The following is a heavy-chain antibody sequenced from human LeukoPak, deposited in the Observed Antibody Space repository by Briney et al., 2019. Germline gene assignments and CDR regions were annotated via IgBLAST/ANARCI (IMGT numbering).Heavy chain of an antibody. Sequence: GGSLRLSCAASGFTFNRRGMHWVRQAPGKGLEWVANIKQDGSEKYYVDSVKGRFTISRDNAKNSLYLQMNSLRAEDTAVYYCARRRYSGSSQHFDYWGQGTLVTVSS. CDR1: GFTFNRRG. CDR3: ARRRYSGSSQHFDY. D-gene: IGHD1-26*01. V-gene: IGHV3-7*01. J-gene: IGHJ4*02. CDR2: IKQDGSEK.